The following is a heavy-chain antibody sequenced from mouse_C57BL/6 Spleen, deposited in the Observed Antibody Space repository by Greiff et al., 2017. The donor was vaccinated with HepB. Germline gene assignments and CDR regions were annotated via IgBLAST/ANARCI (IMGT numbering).Heavy chain of an antibody. D-gene: IGHD2-4*01. J-gene: IGHJ4*01. CDR1: GYTFTSYW. CDR2: IDPSDSET. V-gene: IGHV1-52*01. CDR3: ARRDYDYDLYAMDY. Sequence: QVQLKQPGAELVRPGSSVKLSCKASGYTFTSYWMHWVKQRPIQGLEWIGNIDPSDSETHYNQKFKDKATLTVDKSSSTAYMQLSSLTSEDSAVYYCARRDYDYDLYAMDYWGQGTSVTVSS.